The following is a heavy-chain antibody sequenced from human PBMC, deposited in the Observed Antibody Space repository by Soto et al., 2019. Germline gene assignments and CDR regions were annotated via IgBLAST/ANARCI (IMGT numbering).Heavy chain of an antibody. CDR3: AKDGVDHNSVWDPFDI. V-gene: IGHV3-23*01. CDR2: MGGANGDT. Sequence: GWSLRLSCAASGFIFSDYAMSWVRQAPGKGLEWVAGMGGANGDTYYAESVRGRFAISRDNSKSTLFLQLNSLRAEDTAVYFCAKDGVDHNSVWDPFDIWGQGTLVTVSS. J-gene: IGHJ3*02. CDR1: GFIFSDYA. D-gene: IGHD2-15*01.